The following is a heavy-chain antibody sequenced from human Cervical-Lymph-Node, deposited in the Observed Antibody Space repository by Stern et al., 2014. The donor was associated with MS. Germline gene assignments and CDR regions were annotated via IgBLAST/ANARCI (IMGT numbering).Heavy chain of an antibody. Sequence: QVQLQESGPGLVKPSQTLSLTCTVSGGSISSGDYFWSWVRQPPGKGLEWSGYIDKRRFTYYNTSLASRAFISLDTSMNQFSMKMTSVTAADTAVYYCAREFGDYLDHWGQGTLVAVSS. CDR1: GGSISSGDYF. CDR3: AREFGDYLDH. J-gene: IGHJ4*02. D-gene: IGHD2-21*02. V-gene: IGHV4-30-4*01. CDR2: IDKRRFT.